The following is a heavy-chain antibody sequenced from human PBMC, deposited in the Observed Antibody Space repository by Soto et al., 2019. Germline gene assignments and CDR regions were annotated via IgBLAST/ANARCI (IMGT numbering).Heavy chain of an antibody. Sequence: QITLKESGPTLVKPTQTLTLTCTFSGFSLSTSVVGVGWIRQPPGKALEWLALIYWDDDKRYSPSLKSRLTIPKDTYRNQVVLTMNNMDPVDTATYYCAHRLYYYDSSGYYYYYFDYWGQVTLVTVSS. CDR3: AHRLYYYDSSGYYYYYFDY. J-gene: IGHJ4*02. CDR1: GFSLSTSVVG. V-gene: IGHV2-5*02. D-gene: IGHD3-22*01. CDR2: IYWDDDK.